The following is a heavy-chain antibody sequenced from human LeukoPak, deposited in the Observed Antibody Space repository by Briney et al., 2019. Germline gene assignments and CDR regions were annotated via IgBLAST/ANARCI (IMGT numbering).Heavy chain of an antibody. CDR2: INHSGST. Sequence: PSETLSLTCAVYGGSFSGYYWSWIRQPPGKGLEWIGEINHSGSTNYNPSLKSRVTISVDTSKNQFSLKLSSVTAADTAVYYCARSWGPRYCSSTSCSRSLQIFDYWGQGTLVTVSS. J-gene: IGHJ4*02. V-gene: IGHV4-34*01. CDR3: ARSWGPRYCSSTSCSRSLQIFDY. CDR1: GGSFSGYY. D-gene: IGHD2-2*01.